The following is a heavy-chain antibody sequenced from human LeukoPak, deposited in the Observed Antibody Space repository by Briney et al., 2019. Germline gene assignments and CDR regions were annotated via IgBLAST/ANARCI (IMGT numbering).Heavy chain of an antibody. V-gene: IGHV3-21*01. Sequence: PGGSLRLSCAASGFTFSSYWMNWVRQAPGKGLEWVSSISSSSSYIYYADSVKGRFTISRDNAKDSLYLQMNSLRAEDTAVYYCARLAARRDAFDIWGQGTMVTVSS. CDR3: ARLAARRDAFDI. D-gene: IGHD6-6*01. CDR2: ISSSSSYI. CDR1: GFTFSSYW. J-gene: IGHJ3*02.